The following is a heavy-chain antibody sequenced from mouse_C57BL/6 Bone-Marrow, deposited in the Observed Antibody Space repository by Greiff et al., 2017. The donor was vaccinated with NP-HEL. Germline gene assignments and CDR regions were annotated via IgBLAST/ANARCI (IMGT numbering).Heavy chain of an antibody. CDR1: GYTFTDYE. J-gene: IGHJ2*01. CDR2: IDPETGGT. D-gene: IGHD1-1*01. V-gene: IGHV1-15*01. Sequence: VQLQESGAELVRPGASVTLSCKASGYTFTDYEMHWVKQTPVHGLEWIGAIDPETGGTAYNQKFKGKAILTADKSSSTAYMELRSLTSEDSAVYYCTREDGSSSYYFDYWGQGTTLTVSS. CDR3: TREDGSSSYYFDY.